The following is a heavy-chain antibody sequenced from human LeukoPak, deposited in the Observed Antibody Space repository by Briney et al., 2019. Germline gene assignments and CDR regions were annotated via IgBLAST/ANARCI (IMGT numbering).Heavy chain of an antibody. CDR1: GXTFSSYG. V-gene: IGHV3-33*07. CDR3: ARGNYGIYFFPVDY. Sequence: GRSLRLSCTASGXTFSSYGMYWVRQAPGQGLEWLAVIWHDGSNEYYADSVKGRFTISRDNSKNTLYLQMNSLRAEDTAVYYCARGNYGIYFFPVDYWGQGTLVTVSS. CDR2: IWHDGSNE. J-gene: IGHJ4*02. D-gene: IGHD1-26*01.